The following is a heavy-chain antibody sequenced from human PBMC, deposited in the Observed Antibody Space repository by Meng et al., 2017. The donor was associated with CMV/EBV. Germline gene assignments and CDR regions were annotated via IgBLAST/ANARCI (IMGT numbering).Heavy chain of an antibody. CDR2: TYYRSKWYN. V-gene: IGHV6-1*01. CDR3: AREEISVTIFGVVIMYWFDP. CDR1: GDSVSSNSAA. J-gene: IGHJ5*02. D-gene: IGHD3-3*01. Sequence: SCAISGDSVSSNSAAWNWIRQSPSKGLEWLGRTYYRSKWYNDYAVYVNSRITINPDTSKNQFSLQLNSVTPEYTAVYYCAREEISVTIFGVVIMYWFDPWGQGTLVTVSS.